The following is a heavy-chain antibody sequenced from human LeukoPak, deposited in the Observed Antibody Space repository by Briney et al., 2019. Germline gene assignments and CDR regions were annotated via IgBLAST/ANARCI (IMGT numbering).Heavy chain of an antibody. CDR1: GFSFDDYA. CDR3: ARDMGSSSWYGAFDM. Sequence: PGGSLRLSCAASGFSFDDYAMHWARQAPGKGLEWVSGISWNSGNIAYADSVKGRFTISRDNAKNSLYLQMKSLRVEDMALYYCARDMGSSSWYGAFDMWGQGTIVTVSS. V-gene: IGHV3-9*03. D-gene: IGHD6-13*01. J-gene: IGHJ3*02. CDR2: ISWNSGNI.